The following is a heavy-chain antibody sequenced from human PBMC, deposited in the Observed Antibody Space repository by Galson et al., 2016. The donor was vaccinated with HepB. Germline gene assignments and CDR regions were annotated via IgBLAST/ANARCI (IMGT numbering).Heavy chain of an antibody. J-gene: IGHJ6*02. CDR1: GGSFSNYP. Sequence: SVKVSCKASGGSFSNYPVSWVRQAPGQGLVWLGGIIPFFGTTGYAHKVQGRVTITADNATTTVYMELSSLRSEDTAIYYCAKYSGSPGDYGMDVWGQGTTVTVSS. V-gene: IGHV1-69*06. CDR3: AKYSGSPGDYGMDV. D-gene: IGHD1-26*01. CDR2: IIPFFGTT.